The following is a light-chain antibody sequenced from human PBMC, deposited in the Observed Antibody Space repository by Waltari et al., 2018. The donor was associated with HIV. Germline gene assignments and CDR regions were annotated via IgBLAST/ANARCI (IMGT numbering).Light chain of an antibody. J-gene: IGLJ1*01. CDR1: SLRSFF. CDR2: GVN. V-gene: IGLV3-19*01. CDR3: HSRDTDGDHYV. Sequence: SSELTQDPVLSVALGQTIKITCQGDSLRSFFPNWFQQTPGQAPILVVYGVNRRPSGIPDRFSASNSGNTSSLIISDSQAVDEADYYCHSRDTDGDHYVFGGGTRVIV.